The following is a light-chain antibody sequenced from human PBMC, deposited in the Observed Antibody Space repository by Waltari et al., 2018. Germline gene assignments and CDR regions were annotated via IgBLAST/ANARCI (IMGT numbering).Light chain of an antibody. J-gene: IGKJ1*01. V-gene: IGKV1-9*01. CDR1: PDISRF. Sequence: DLQFTQSPSFLSASTGVTVTITCRASPDISRFLAWYQQKSGKAPKLLISAASTLQRGVPFRFSGSGSGTEFTLTISGLQPEDFATYYCQQINTYPWTFGQGTKVEIK. CDR3: QQINTYPWT. CDR2: AAS.